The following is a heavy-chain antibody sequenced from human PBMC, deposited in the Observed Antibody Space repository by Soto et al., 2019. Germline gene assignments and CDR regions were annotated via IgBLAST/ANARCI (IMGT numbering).Heavy chain of an antibody. D-gene: IGHD2-21*01. Sequence: QVQLMESGGGVVQPGGSLRLSYVTSGFTFSRYSMHWFRQAPGKGLEWVAVTSSDGGTKFYADSVKGRFTVSRDNSKNTLYLQMNSLRHEDTAVYYCAREVVLTEWYFDNWGQGILVTVSS. V-gene: IGHV3-30-3*01. CDR1: GFTFSRYS. J-gene: IGHJ4*02. CDR3: AREVVLTEWYFDN. CDR2: TSSDGGTK.